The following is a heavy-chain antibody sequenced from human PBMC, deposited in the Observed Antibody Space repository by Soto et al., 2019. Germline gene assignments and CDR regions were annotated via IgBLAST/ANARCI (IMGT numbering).Heavy chain of an antibody. CDR1: GGSISSYY. CDR3: ARRYGSSFDY. CDR2: IYYSGST. D-gene: IGHD3-10*01. Sequence: QVQLQESGPGLVKPSETLSLTCTVSGGSISSYYWSWIRQPPGKGLEWIGYIYYSGSTNYNPSLKGRVTITVDPSKNQFSLKLSSVTAADTAVYYCARRYGSSFDYWGQGTLVTVSS. V-gene: IGHV4-59*08. J-gene: IGHJ4*02.